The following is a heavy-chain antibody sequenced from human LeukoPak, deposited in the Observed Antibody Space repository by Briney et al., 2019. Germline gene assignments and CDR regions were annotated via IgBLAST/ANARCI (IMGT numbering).Heavy chain of an antibody. CDR3: ARGFAAAAGCKHDY. V-gene: IGHV4-34*01. CDR2: INHSGST. D-gene: IGHD6-13*01. CDR1: GGSFSGYY. Sequence: SETLSLTCAVYGGSFSGYYWSWIRQPPGKGLEWIGEINHSGSTNYNPSLKSRVTISVDTSKNQFSLKLSSVTAADTAVYYCARGFAAAAGCKHDYWGQGTLVTVSS. J-gene: IGHJ4*02.